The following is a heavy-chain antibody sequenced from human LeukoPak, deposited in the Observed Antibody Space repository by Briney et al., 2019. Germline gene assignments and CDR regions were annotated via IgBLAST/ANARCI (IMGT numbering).Heavy chain of an antibody. CDR3: ARESDSSGWYDS. Sequence: PGGSLRLSCAAPGFSFDDYAIHWVRQAPGKGLEWVSLISGDGGSTFYADSVKGRFTISRDNSKNSLYLQMSCLRSEDTALYYCARESDSSGWYDSWGQGTLVTVSS. CDR2: ISGDGGST. D-gene: IGHD3-22*01. V-gene: IGHV3-43*02. J-gene: IGHJ5*01. CDR1: GFSFDDYA.